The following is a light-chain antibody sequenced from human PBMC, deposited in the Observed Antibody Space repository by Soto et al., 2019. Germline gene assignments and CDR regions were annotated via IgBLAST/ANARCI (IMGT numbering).Light chain of an antibody. Sequence: EIVLTQSPGTLSLSPGERATLSCRASQSVSSTYLAWYQQKPGQAPRVLIYGASSRASGIPDRFGGSGSGTDFTLTITRVEPEDFAVYYCQKSGSTPYTFGQGTNLEIK. CDR1: QSVSSTY. J-gene: IGKJ2*01. V-gene: IGKV3-20*01. CDR2: GAS. CDR3: QKSGSTPYT.